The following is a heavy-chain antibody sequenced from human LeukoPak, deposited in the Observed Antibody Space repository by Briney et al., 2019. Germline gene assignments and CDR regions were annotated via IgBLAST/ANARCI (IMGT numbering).Heavy chain of an antibody. Sequence: PSETLSLTCAVYGGSFSGYYWSWIRQPPGKGLEWIGEINHSGSTNYNPSLKSRVTISVDTSKNQFSLKLSSVTAADTAVYYCARVYCSGGSCYPLRGPADYWGQGTLVTVSS. CDR1: GGSFSGYY. V-gene: IGHV4-34*01. D-gene: IGHD2-15*01. CDR3: ARVYCSGGSCYPLRGPADY. J-gene: IGHJ4*02. CDR2: INHSGST.